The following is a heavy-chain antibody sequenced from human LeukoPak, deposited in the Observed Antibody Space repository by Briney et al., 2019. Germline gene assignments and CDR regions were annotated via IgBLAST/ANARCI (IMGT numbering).Heavy chain of an antibody. J-gene: IGHJ4*02. CDR3: ARDQGSGFFDY. Sequence: GGSLRLSCAASGFTFGSYSMNWVRQAPGKGLEWASSISSSSSYIYYADSVKGRFTISRDNAKNSLYLQMNSLRAEDTAVYYCARDQGSGFFDYWGQGTLVTVSS. V-gene: IGHV3-21*01. D-gene: IGHD3-10*01. CDR1: GFTFGSYS. CDR2: ISSSSSYI.